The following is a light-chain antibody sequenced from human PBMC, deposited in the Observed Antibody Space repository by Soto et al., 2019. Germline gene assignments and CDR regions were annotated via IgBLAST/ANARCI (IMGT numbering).Light chain of an antibody. V-gene: IGKV3-11*01. J-gene: IGKJ5*01. CDR2: AAS. Sequence: EVVLTQSPATLSLSPGESATLSCRASQSVTHYLAWYQQKPGQAPRLLIYAASNRATGVPARFSGSGSGTDFTLTSSSLEPEDVAVYYCPQRTNWPPEISFGQGTRLEIK. CDR1: QSVTHY. CDR3: PQRTNWPPEIS.